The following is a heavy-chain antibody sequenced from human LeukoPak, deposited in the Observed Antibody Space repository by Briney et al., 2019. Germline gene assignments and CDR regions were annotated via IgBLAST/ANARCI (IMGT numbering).Heavy chain of an antibody. J-gene: IGHJ4*02. CDR3: AREDYYGSGSTY. CDR2: INPSGGST. CDR1: GGTFSSYA. V-gene: IGHV1-46*01. D-gene: IGHD3-10*01. Sequence: GASVKVSCKASGGTFSSYAISWVRQAPGQGLEWMGIINPSGGSTSYAQKFQGRVTMTRDMSTSTVYMELSSLRSEDAAVYYCAREDYYGSGSTYWGQGTLVTVSS.